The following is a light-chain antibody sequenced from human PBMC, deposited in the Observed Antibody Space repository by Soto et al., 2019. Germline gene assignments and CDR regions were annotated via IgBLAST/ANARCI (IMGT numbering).Light chain of an antibody. CDR3: NSYTTTSTRV. J-gene: IGLJ1*01. CDR1: SSDVGAYYS. V-gene: IGLV2-14*01. Sequence: QSALTQPASVSGSPGQSITISCTGTSSDVGAYYSVSWYQHHPGKAPKLIIFEVNNRPSGVSNRFSGSKFGNTASLTISGLQAEDEADYYCNSYTTTSTRVFGTGTKLTVL. CDR2: EVN.